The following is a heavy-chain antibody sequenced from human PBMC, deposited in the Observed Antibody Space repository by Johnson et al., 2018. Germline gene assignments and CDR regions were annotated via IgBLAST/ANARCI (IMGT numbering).Heavy chain of an antibody. CDR1: GFNFHSYS. D-gene: IGHD1-1*01. CDR3: TGDCNCGYGMDV. CDR2: SSYGGAI. V-gene: IGHV3-48*02. Sequence: VQLVESGGDLVKPGGSLRLSCAASGFNFHSYSMNWVRQAPGTGLEWVSWSSYGGAIYYADSVKGRFTNPRDNARNSLYLQMNGLSDEETAVYSCTGDCNCGYGMDVWGQGTTVTVSS. J-gene: IGHJ6*02.